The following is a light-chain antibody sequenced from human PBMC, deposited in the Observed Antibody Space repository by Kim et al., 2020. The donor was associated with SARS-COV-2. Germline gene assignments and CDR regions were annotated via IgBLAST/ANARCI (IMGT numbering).Light chain of an antibody. CDR2: AAS. Sequence: ASVADRHTITCRGSQDIINYLAWLQLKPGKAPNLLIYAASAVLPGVPSRFSGSGCGTDFTLTVTSLQPEDVATYYCQKGDSAPWTFGQGTKVDIK. CDR3: QKGDSAPWT. V-gene: IGKV1-27*01. CDR1: QDIINY. J-gene: IGKJ1*01.